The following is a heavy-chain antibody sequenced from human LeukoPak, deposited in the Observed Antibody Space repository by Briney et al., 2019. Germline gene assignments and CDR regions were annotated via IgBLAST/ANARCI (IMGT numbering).Heavy chain of an antibody. Sequence: GGSLRLSCAASGFTFSSYGMHWVRQAPGKGLEWVAVIWYDGSNKYYADSVKGRFTISRDNSKNTLYPQMNSLRAEDTAVYYCAKDLGDYSNYGPDYWGQGTLVTVSS. D-gene: IGHD4-11*01. CDR1: GFTFSSYG. CDR2: IWYDGSNK. J-gene: IGHJ4*02. CDR3: AKDLGDYSNYGPDY. V-gene: IGHV3-33*06.